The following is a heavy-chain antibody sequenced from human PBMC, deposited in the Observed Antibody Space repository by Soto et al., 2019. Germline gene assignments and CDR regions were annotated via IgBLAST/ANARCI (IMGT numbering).Heavy chain of an antibody. CDR2: IYSGGST. D-gene: IGHD3-3*01. J-gene: IGHJ4*02. V-gene: IGHV3-66*01. Sequence: GALRLSCAASGFTVSSNYMSWVRQAPGKGLEWVSVIYSGGSTYYADSVKGRFTISRDNSKNTLYLQMNSLRAEDTAVYYCARAVITIFGVVIPASGYWGQGTLVTVSS. CDR3: ARAVITIFGVVIPASGY. CDR1: GFTVSSNY.